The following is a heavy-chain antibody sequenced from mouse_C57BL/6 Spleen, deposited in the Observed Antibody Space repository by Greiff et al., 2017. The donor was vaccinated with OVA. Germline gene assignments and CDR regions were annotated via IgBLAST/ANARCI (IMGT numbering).Heavy chain of an antibody. Sequence: EVQGVESGGGLVKPGGSLKLSRAASVFPPLRSCMSWVRQTPEKRLEWVATISDGGSYTYYPDNVKGRFTISRDNAKNNLYLQMSHLKSEDTAMYYCASALDGYYYFDYWGQGTTLTVSS. CDR2: ISDGGSYT. J-gene: IGHJ2*01. CDR1: VFPPLRSC. D-gene: IGHD2-3*01. CDR3: ASALDGYYYFDY. V-gene: IGHV5-4*01.